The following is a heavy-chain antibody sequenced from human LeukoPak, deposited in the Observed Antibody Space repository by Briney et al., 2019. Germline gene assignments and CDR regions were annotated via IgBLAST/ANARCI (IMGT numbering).Heavy chain of an antibody. CDR1: GYSFTTSW. CDR3: ARRVSSHAFDI. Sequence: RGESLKISCKGSGYSFTTSWIVWVRQMPGKGLEWMGIIYAGDSDTIYSPSFQGQVTISADKSISTAYLQWSSLKASDTAVYYCARRVSSHAFDIWGQGTMVTVSS. J-gene: IGHJ3*02. V-gene: IGHV5-51*01. D-gene: IGHD6-13*01. CDR2: IYAGDSDT.